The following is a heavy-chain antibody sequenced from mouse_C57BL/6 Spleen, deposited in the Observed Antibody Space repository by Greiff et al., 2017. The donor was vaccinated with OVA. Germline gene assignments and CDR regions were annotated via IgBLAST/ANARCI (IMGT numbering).Heavy chain of an antibody. J-gene: IGHJ4*01. CDR1: GFTFSDYG. CDR2: ISSGSSTI. CDR3: ARPGNYYAMDY. V-gene: IGHV5-17*01. Sequence: EVNLVESGGGLVKPGGSLKLSCAASGFTFSDYGMHWVRQAPEKGLEWVAYISSGSSTIYYADTVKGRFTISRDNAKNTLFLQMTSLRSEDTAMYYCARPGNYYAMDYWGQGTSVTVSS.